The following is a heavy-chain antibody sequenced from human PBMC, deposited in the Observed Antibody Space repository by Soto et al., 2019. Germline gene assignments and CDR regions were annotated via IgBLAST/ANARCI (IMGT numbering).Heavy chain of an antibody. V-gene: IGHV4-34*01. CDR3: AGGGGDDYGDYPPRNWFDP. D-gene: IGHD4-17*01. CDR2: INHSGST. CDR1: GGSFSGYY. Sequence: SETLSLTCAVYGGSFSGYYWSWIRQPPGKGLEWIGEINHSGSTNYNPSLKSRVTISVDTSKNQFSLKLSSVTAADTAVYYWAGGGGDDYGDYPPRNWFDPWGQGTLVTVSS. J-gene: IGHJ5*02.